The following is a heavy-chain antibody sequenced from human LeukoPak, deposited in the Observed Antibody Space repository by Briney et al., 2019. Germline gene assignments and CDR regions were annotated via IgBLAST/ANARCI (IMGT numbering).Heavy chain of an antibody. V-gene: IGHV3-30*03. J-gene: IGHJ4*02. CDR3: ASTVLFDY. CDR1: GFPFSSYG. Sequence: GGSLRLSCAASGFPFSSYGMHWVRQAPGKGLEWVAVISYDGSNKYYADSEKGRFTISRDNSKNTLYLQMNSLRAEDTAVYYCASTVLFDYWGQGTLVTVSS. CDR2: ISYDGSNK. D-gene: IGHD5/OR15-5a*01.